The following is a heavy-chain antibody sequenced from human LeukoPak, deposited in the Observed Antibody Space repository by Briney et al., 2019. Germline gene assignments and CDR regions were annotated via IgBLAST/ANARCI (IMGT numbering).Heavy chain of an antibody. D-gene: IGHD3-22*01. J-gene: IGHJ4*02. CDR1: GYTFIGYY. CDR2: INPNSGGT. Sequence: GASVKVSCKASGYTFIGYYIHWVRQAPGQGLEWMGWINPNSGGTNYAQKFQGRVTMTRDTSISTAYMELSRLRSDDTAVYYCASPPSYYDSSGYDYWGQGTLVTVSS. CDR3: ASPPSYYDSSGYDY. V-gene: IGHV1-2*02.